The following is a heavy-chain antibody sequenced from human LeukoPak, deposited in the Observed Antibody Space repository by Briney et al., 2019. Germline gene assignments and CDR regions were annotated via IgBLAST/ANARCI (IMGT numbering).Heavy chain of an antibody. CDR3: ARGSVSGNVLRFLEWLHPGHYFDY. D-gene: IGHD3-3*01. CDR2: ISGSGGST. Sequence: PGGSLRLSCAASGFTVSSNYMSWVRQAPGKGLEWVSAISGSGGSTYYADSVKGRFTISRDNSKNTLYLQMNSLRAEDTAVYYCARGSVSGNVLRFLEWLHPGHYFDYWGQGTLVTVSS. V-gene: IGHV3-23*01. CDR1: GFTVSSNY. J-gene: IGHJ4*02.